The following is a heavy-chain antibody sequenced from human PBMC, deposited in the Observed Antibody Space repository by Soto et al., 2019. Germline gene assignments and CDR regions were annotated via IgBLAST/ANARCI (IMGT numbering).Heavy chain of an antibody. CDR1: GFTFSSYS. CDR2: IWYDGSIQ. Sequence: GGSLRLSCAASGFTFSSYSMNWVRQAPGKGLEWVSSIWYDGSIQYYGDSVEGRFIISRDDSKNTLYLQMNSLRAEDTAVYYCAKDVGCSSTSCYVWDLLLELYFDYWGQGTLVTVSS. D-gene: IGHD2-2*01. CDR3: AKDVGCSSTSCYVWDLLLELYFDY. V-gene: IGHV3-30*02. J-gene: IGHJ4*02.